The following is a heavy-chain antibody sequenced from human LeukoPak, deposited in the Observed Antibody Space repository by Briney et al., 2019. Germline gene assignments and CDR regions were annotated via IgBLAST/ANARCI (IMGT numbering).Heavy chain of an antibody. D-gene: IGHD3-10*01. Sequence: GGSLRLSCAASGFTFSSYWMSWVRQAPGKGLEWVANIKEDGSERYYVDSVKGRSTISRDNAKNLLFVQMNSLRAEDTAVYYCARVVPPTDYGSGSYFWDPYYFDYWGQGTLVTVSS. CDR2: IKEDGSER. V-gene: IGHV3-7*04. J-gene: IGHJ4*02. CDR1: GFTFSSYW. CDR3: ARVVPPTDYGSGSYFWDPYYFDY.